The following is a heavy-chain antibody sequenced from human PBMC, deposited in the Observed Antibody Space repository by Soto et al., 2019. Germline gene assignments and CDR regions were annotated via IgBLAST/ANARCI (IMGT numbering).Heavy chain of an antibody. J-gene: IGHJ6*02. CDR2: IIPIFGTA. Sequence: SVKVSCKASGGTFSSYAISWVRQAPGQGLEWMGGIIPIFGTANYTQKFQGRVTITADESTSTAYMELSSLRSEDTAVYYCARDYGVGAKNYYGMDVWGQGTTVTVSS. CDR1: GGTFSSYA. D-gene: IGHD1-26*01. CDR3: ARDYGVGAKNYYGMDV. V-gene: IGHV1-69*13.